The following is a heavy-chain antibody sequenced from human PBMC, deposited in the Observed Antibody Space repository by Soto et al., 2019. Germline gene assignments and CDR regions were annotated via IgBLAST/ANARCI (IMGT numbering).Heavy chain of an antibody. Sequence: QLQLQESGPGLVKPSETLSLTCTVSGGSISSSSYYWGWIRQPPGKGLEWIGSIYYSGSTYYNPSLKSRVTISVDTSKNQFSLKLSSVTAADTAVYYCARAIVVVAGPYDYWGQGTLVTVSS. CDR1: GGSISSSSYY. V-gene: IGHV4-39*01. CDR2: IYYSGST. J-gene: IGHJ4*02. D-gene: IGHD2-15*01. CDR3: ARAIVVVAGPYDY.